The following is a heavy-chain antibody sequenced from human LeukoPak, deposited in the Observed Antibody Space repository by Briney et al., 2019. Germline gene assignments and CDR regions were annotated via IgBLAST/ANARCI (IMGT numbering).Heavy chain of an antibody. CDR2: INSDGSST. CDR1: GFTFSSYW. D-gene: IGHD6-13*01. CDR3: AREGQQLVGGWFEP. V-gene: IGHV3-74*01. J-gene: IGHJ5*02. Sequence: PGGSLRLSCAASGFTFSSYWMHWVRQAPGKGLVWVSRINSDGSSTSYADSVKGRFTISRDNAKNTLYLQMNSLRAEDTAVYYGAREGQQLVGGWFEPWGQGTLVTVSS.